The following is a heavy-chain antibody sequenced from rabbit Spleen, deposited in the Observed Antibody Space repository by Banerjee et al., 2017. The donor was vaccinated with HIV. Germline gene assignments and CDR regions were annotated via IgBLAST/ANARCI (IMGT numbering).Heavy chain of an antibody. CDR1: GFSFSSSYY. CDR2: IEGGSSTFS. CDR3: ARSRYYDFDYSGYTYAIPNNL. Sequence: QEQLVESGGDLVKPGTSLTLTCTASGFSFSSSYYMCWVRQAPGKGLEWIACIEGGSSTFSYFASWAKGRFTISKTSSTTVTLQMTSLTVADTATYFCARSRYYDFDYSGYTYAIPNNLWGPGTLVTVS. D-gene: IGHD6-1*01. J-gene: IGHJ4*01. V-gene: IGHV1S45*01.